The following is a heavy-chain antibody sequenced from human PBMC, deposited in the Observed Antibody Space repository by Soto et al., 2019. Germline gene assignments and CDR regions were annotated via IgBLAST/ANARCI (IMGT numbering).Heavy chain of an antibody. CDR3: ARGVSGYTWFNEF. CDR2: IIPVFQTA. J-gene: IGHJ4*02. V-gene: IGHV1-69*01. D-gene: IGHD3-22*01. CDR1: GGLFSSYP. Sequence: QEQLVQSGAEVKKPGSSVKVSCKASGGLFSSYPSSWVRQVPGKGLEWMGGIIPVFQTAYYTQRFQGRVTITADESTNTAYMDLSSLIAEDTAIYYCARGVSGYTWFNEFWGQGTLVTVSS.